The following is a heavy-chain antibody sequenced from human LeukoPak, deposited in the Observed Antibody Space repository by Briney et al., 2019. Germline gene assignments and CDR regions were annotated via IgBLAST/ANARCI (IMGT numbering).Heavy chain of an antibody. J-gene: IGHJ4*02. Sequence: SETLSLTCTVSGGSISSYYWSWIRQPAGKGLEWIGRIYTSGSTNYNPSLKSRVTMSVDTSKNQFSLKLSSVTAADTAVYHCARGSVFYDILTGYYNPDPFDYWGQGTLVTVSS. V-gene: IGHV4-4*07. CDR1: GGSISSYY. CDR3: ARGSVFYDILTGYYNPDPFDY. CDR2: IYTSGST. D-gene: IGHD3-9*01.